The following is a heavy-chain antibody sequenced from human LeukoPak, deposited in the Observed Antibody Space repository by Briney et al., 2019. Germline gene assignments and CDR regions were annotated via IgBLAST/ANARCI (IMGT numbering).Heavy chain of an antibody. Sequence: GGSLRLSCAASGFTFSSYNMNWVRQAPGKGLEWVSHISSTGSTIYYADSVKGRFTISRDNAKNSLSLQMNSLRDEDTAVYYCARRFDLWGRSTLVTVSS. V-gene: IGHV3-48*02. CDR3: ARRFDL. CDR1: GFTFSSYN. J-gene: IGHJ2*01. CDR2: ISSTGSTI.